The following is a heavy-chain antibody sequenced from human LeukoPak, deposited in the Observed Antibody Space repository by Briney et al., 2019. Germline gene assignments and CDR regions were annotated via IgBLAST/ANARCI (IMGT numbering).Heavy chain of an antibody. V-gene: IGHV1-18*01. CDR2: VSGDNGQT. CDR3: ARVYLYTTGWSAAYYYFMDV. Sequence: ASVKVSCKASTYISSDFGISWVRLAPVGGREWMGWVSGDNGQTNYGHKFYGRVTMTMETSTNTASMELRGLRSDDTAIYYCARVYLYTTGWSAAYYYFMDVWGKGTTVIVSS. CDR1: TYISSDFG. D-gene: IGHD3-16*02. J-gene: IGHJ6*03.